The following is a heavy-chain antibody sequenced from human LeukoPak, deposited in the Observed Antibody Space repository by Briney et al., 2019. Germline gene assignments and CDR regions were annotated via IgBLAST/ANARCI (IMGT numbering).Heavy chain of an antibody. V-gene: IGHV3-11*01. CDR2: ISGSGSTI. CDR1: GFTFSDFY. J-gene: IGHJ4*02. Sequence: GGSLGLSCAASGFTFSDFYMGWIRQAPGKGLEWISYISGSGSTIYYADSAEGRFTISRDNAKNSLYLQMNSLRAEDTAVYYCARYIYYRDNSGPFDYWGQGTLVTVSS. D-gene: IGHD3-22*01. CDR3: ARYIYYRDNSGPFDY.